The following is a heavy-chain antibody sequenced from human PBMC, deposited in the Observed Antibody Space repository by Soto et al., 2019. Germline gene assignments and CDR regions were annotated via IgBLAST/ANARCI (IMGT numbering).Heavy chain of an antibody. CDR3: AKDRGIFGVEDAIDI. CDR2: ISYDGSDK. Sequence: GGSLRLSCAASGFTFSSYGMHWVRQAPGKGLEWVAVISYDGSDKYYADSVKGRFTISRDNSKNTLYLQMNSLRAEDTAVYYCAKDRGIFGVEDAIDIWGQGTMVTVSS. CDR1: GFTFSSYG. J-gene: IGHJ3*02. V-gene: IGHV3-30*18. D-gene: IGHD3-3*01.